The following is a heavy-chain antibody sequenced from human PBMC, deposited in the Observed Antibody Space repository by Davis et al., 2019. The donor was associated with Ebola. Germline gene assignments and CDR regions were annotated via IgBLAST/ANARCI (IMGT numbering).Heavy chain of an antibody. Sequence: MPSETLSLTCTVSGGSISSGGYYWSWIRQHPGKGLEWIGYIYYSGSTYYNPSLKSRVTISVDTSKNQFSLKLSSVTAAETAVYYCASWGQYVYVWGSYDYWGQGTLVTVSS. CDR2: IYYSGST. J-gene: IGHJ4*02. CDR3: ASWGQYVYVWGSYDY. CDR1: GGSISSGGYY. D-gene: IGHD3-16*01. V-gene: IGHV4-31*03.